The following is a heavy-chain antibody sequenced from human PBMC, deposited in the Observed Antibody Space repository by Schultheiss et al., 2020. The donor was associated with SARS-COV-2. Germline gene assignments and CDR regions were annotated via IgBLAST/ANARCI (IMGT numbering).Heavy chain of an antibody. Sequence: GGSLRLSCAASGFTFSSYWMHWVRQAPGKGLVWVSRINSDGSSTSYADSVKGRFTISRDNAKNTLYLQMNSLRAEDTAVYYCARVRRGDYFDYWGQGTLVTVSS. D-gene: IGHD3-10*01. CDR2: INSDGSST. J-gene: IGHJ4*02. CDR3: ARVRRGDYFDY. V-gene: IGHV3-74*01. CDR1: GFTFSSYW.